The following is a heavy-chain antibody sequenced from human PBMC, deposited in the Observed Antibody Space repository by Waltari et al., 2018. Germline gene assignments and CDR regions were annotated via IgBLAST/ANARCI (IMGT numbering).Heavy chain of an antibody. CDR1: GFTFGDYA. D-gene: IGHD1-1*01. V-gene: IGHV3-49*04. CDR3: TRDSNWAHGAFDI. CDR2: IRSKAYGGTT. J-gene: IGHJ3*02. Sequence: EVQLVESGGGLVQPGRSLRLSCTASGFTFGDYAMSWVRQAPGKGLEWVGFIRSKAYGGTTEYAESVKGRFTISRDDSKSIAYLQMNSLKTEDTAVYYCTRDSNWAHGAFDIWGQGTMVTVSS.